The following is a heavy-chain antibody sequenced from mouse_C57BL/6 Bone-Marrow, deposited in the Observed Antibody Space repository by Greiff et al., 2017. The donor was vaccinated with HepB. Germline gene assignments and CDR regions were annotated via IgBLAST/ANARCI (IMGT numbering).Heavy chain of an antibody. D-gene: IGHD2-5*01. J-gene: IGHJ1*03. CDR1: GYTFTTYP. V-gene: IGHV1-47*01. CDR2: FHPYNDDT. Sequence: VQLQESGAELVKPGASVKMSCKASGYTFTTYPIEWMKQNHGKSLEWIGNFHPYNDDTKYNEKFKGKATLTVEKSSSTVYLELSRLTSDDSAVYYCARAYYSKDWYFDVWGTGTTVTVSS. CDR3: ARAYYSKDWYFDV.